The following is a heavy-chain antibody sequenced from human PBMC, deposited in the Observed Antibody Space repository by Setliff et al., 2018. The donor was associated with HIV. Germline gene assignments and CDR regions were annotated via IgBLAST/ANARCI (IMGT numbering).Heavy chain of an antibody. CDR1: GGSFSDHY. D-gene: IGHD3-10*01. Sequence: PSENPVLTCVVHGGSFSDHYWTWIRQPPGKGLEWIGEIGHGGSASYNPSLKSRVTIAEDTSKRLFSLRLTSVTAADTALYFCARASLGDSGPQWRSYHYMDVWGKGTTVTVSS. J-gene: IGHJ6*03. V-gene: IGHV4-34*01. CDR3: ARASLGDSGPQWRSYHYMDV. CDR2: IGHGGSA.